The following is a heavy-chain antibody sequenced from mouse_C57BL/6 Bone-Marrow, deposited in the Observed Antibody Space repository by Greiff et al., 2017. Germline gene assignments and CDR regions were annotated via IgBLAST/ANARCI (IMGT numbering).Heavy chain of an antibody. J-gene: IGHJ4*01. CDR1: GYTFTSYW. D-gene: IGHD2-1*01. CDR3: ARFYYGNYYAMDY. V-gene: IGHV1-64*01. CDR2: IHPNSGST. Sequence: VQLQQPGAELVKPGASVKLSCKASGYTFTSYWMHWVKQRPGQGLEWIGMIHPNSGSTNYNEKFKSKATLTVDKSSSTAYMQLSSLTSEDSAVYYSARFYYGNYYAMDYWGQGTSVTVSS.